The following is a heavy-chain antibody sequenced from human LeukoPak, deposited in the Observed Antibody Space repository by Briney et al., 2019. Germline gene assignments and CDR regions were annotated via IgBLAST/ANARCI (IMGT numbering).Heavy chain of an antibody. D-gene: IGHD4-17*01. J-gene: IGHJ4*02. V-gene: IGHV1-69*04. CDR3: ARDLDYGDYGD. CDR1: GGTFSSYT. Sequence: SVKVSCKASGGTFSSYTISWVRQAPGQGLEWIGRIIPILGIANYAQKFQGRVTITADKSTSTAYMELSSLRSEDTAVYYCARDLDYGDYGDWGQGTLVTVSS. CDR2: IIPILGIA.